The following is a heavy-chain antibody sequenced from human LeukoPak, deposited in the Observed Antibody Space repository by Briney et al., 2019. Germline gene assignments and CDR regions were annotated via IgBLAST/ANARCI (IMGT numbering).Heavy chain of an antibody. CDR2: INHSGST. J-gene: IGHJ4*02. D-gene: IGHD5-24*01. CDR3: ARLEMATIGICDY. V-gene: IGHV4-34*01. CDR1: GGSFSGYY. Sequence: KASETLSLTCAVYGGSFSGYYWSWIRQPPGKGLEWIGEINHSGSTNYNPSLKSRVTISVDTSKNQFSLKLSSVTAADTAVYYCARLEMATIGICDYWGQGTLVTVSS.